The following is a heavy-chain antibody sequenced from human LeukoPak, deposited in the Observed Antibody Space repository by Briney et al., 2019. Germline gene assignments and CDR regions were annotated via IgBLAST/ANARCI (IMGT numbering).Heavy chain of an antibody. V-gene: IGHV4-34*01. CDR2: INHSGST. J-gene: IGHJ4*02. D-gene: IGHD4-23*01. CDR1: GGSFSGYY. CDR3: ARDLRWRPAQSFDY. Sequence: SETLSLTCAVYGGSFSGYYWSWIRQPPGKGLEWIGEINHSGSTNYNPSLKSRVTISVDTSKNQFSPKPSSVTAADTAVYYCARDLRWRPAQSFDYWGQGTLVTVSS.